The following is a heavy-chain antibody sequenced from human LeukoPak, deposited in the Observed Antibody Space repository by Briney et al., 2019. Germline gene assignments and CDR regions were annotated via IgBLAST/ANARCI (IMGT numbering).Heavy chain of an antibody. CDR1: GFTFSSCG. CDR3: ARDQIAAAGIDY. CDR2: IRYDGSNK. D-gene: IGHD6-13*01. J-gene: IGHJ4*02. Sequence: GGSLRLSCAASGFTFSSCGMHWVRQAPGKGLEWVAFIRYDGSNKYYADSVKGRFTISRDNSKNTLYLQMNSLRAEDTAVYYCARDQIAAAGIDYWGQGTLVTVSS. V-gene: IGHV3-30*02.